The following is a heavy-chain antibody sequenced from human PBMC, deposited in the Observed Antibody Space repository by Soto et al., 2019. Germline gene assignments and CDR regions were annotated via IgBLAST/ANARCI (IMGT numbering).Heavy chain of an antibody. V-gene: IGHV4-31*03. Sequence: STTLSLTCTVSGGSISSGGYYWSWIRQHPGKGLEWIGYIYYSGSTYYNPSLKSRVTISVDTSKNQFSLKLSSVTAADTAVYYCARGGYSYGYPFDYWGQGTLVTVSS. CDR2: IYYSGST. CDR3: ARGGYSYGYPFDY. CDR1: GGSISSGGYY. J-gene: IGHJ4*02. D-gene: IGHD5-18*01.